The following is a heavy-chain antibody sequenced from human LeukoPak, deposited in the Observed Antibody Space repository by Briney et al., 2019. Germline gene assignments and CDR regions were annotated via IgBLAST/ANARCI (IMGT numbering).Heavy chain of an antibody. J-gene: IGHJ4*02. CDR1: GLTFDDYA. V-gene: IGHV3-9*01. D-gene: IGHD6-19*01. Sequence: GGSLRLSCAASGLTFDDYAMHWVRQAPGKGLEWVSGISWNSGSIGYADSVKGRFTISRDNAKNSLYLQMNSLRAEDTALYYCAKDKVPGIAVAGTFDYWGQGTLVTVSS. CDR3: AKDKVPGIAVAGTFDY. CDR2: ISWNSGSI.